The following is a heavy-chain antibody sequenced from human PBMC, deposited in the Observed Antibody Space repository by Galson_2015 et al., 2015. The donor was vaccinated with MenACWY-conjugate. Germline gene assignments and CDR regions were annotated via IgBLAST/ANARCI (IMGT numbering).Heavy chain of an antibody. CDR3: AKDSGSYFSLRIIDY. CDR2: ISGSGGST. J-gene: IGHJ4*02. V-gene: IGHV3-23*01. Sequence: SLRLSCAASGFTFSSYAMSWVRQAPGKGLEWVSAISGSGGSTYYADSVKGRFAISRDNSKNTLYLQMNSLRAEDTAVYYCAKDSGSYFSLRIIDYWGQGTLVTVSS. CDR1: GFTFSSYA. D-gene: IGHD1-26*01.